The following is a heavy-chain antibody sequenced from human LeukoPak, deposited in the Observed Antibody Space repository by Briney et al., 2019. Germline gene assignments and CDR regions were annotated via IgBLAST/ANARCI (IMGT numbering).Heavy chain of an antibody. CDR2: ISWNGGST. V-gene: IGHV3-9*01. J-gene: IGHJ4*02. CDR1: GFTFDNYA. D-gene: IGHD6-19*01. Sequence: GGSLRLSCAASGFTFDNYAMHWVRQAPGKGLEWVSGISWNGGSTGYADSVKGRFTTSRDNAKNSLYLQMNSLRAEDTALYYCAKGLRSNRAVAGTDYWGQGTLVTVSS. CDR3: AKGLRSNRAVAGTDY.